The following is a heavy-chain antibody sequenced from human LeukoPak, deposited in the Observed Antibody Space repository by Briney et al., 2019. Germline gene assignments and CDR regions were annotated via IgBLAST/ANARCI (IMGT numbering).Heavy chain of an antibody. J-gene: IGHJ4*02. CDR2: ISAYNGNT. D-gene: IGHD3-22*01. V-gene: IGHV1-18*01. CDR3: ARGDYRMVIDY. CDR1: GYTFTSYG. Sequence: ASVKVSCKACGYTFTSYGIIWVRQAPGQGLEWMGWISAYNGNTNYAQKLQGRVTMTTDTSTSTAYMELRSLRADDTAVYYCARGDYRMVIDYWGQGTLVTVSS.